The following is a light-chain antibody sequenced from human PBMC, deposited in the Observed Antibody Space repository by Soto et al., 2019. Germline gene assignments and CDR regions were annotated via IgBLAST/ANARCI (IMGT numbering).Light chain of an antibody. V-gene: IGLV2-23*01. CDR3: CSYAGNYA. J-gene: IGLJ1*01. CDR2: EGT. CDR1: SSDVGSYNL. Sequence: QSVLTQPASVSGSPGQSVTISCTGASSDVGSYNLVSWNQQHPGKAPKLIIYEGTKRPSGVSNRYSGSKSGNTASLTISGLQSEDEGDYYCCSYAGNYAFGTGTKVTVL.